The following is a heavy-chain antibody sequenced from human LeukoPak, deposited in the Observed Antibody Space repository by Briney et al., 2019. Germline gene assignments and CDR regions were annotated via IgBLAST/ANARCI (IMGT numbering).Heavy chain of an antibody. CDR2: IYHSGST. V-gene: IGHV4-4*02. CDR1: GGSISSSNW. CDR3: AREPLYCSSTSCYRDY. D-gene: IGHD2-2*02. Sequence: SETLSLTCAVSGGSISSSNWWSWVRQPPGKGLEWIGEIYHSGSTNYNPSLKSRVTISVDKSKNQFSLKLSSVTAADTAVYYCAREPLYCSSTSCYRDYWGQGTLVTVSS. J-gene: IGHJ4*02.